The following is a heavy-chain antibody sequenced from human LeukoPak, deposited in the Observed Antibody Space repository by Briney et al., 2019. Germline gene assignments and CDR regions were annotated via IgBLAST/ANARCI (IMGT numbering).Heavy chain of an antibody. CDR2: INGSGGST. Sequence: GGSLRLSCAASGFTSSRHAMSWVRQAPGKGLEWVSAINGSGGSTYYADSVKGRFTISRDNSKNTLYLQMNSLRAEDTAVYYCAKDLDCSSTSCYPDYWGQGTLVTVSS. CDR3: AKDLDCSSTSCYPDY. CDR1: GFTSSRHA. J-gene: IGHJ4*02. D-gene: IGHD2-2*01. V-gene: IGHV3-23*01.